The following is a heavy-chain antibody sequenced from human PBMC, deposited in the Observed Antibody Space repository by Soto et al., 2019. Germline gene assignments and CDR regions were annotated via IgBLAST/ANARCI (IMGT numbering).Heavy chain of an antibody. V-gene: IGHV1-69*02. CDR1: GGTFSSYT. J-gene: IGHJ4*02. CDR2: IIPILGIT. D-gene: IGHD3-22*01. Sequence: GASVKVSCKASGGTFSSYTISWVRQAPGQGLEWMGRIIPILGITNYAQKFQGRVTITADKSTSTAYMELSSLRSEDTAVYYCARVGDLDYYDSSGYYGYFDYWGQGTLVTLSS. CDR3: ARVGDLDYYDSSGYYGYFDY.